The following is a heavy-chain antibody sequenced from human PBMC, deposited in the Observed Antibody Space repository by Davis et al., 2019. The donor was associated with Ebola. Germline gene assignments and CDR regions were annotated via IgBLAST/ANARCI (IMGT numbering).Heavy chain of an antibody. CDR1: GGSISNYY. D-gene: IGHD2-2*02. Sequence: SETLSLTCTVSGGSISNYYWSWIRQPPGKGLEWIGYIYYSGNTNYNPSLKSRVTISMDTSKNQFSLKLSSVTAADTAVYYCARGEVRYCSSTSCYNYGMDVWGQGTTVTVSS. V-gene: IGHV4-59*08. CDR2: IYYSGNT. J-gene: IGHJ6*02. CDR3: ARGEVRYCSSTSCYNYGMDV.